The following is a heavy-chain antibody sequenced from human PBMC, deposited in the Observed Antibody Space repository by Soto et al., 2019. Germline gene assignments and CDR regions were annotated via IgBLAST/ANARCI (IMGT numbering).Heavy chain of an antibody. CDR3: ARDRRNYEFWSGYYPLDY. Sequence: QVQLVQSGAEVKKPGASVKVSCKASGYTFTSYGISWVRQAPGQGLEWMGWISAYNGNTNYAQKLQGRVTMTTDTSTSTAYMELRSLRSDDTAVYYCARDRRNYEFWSGYYPLDYWGQVTLVTVSS. V-gene: IGHV1-18*01. CDR1: GYTFTSYG. D-gene: IGHD3-3*01. CDR2: ISAYNGNT. J-gene: IGHJ4*02.